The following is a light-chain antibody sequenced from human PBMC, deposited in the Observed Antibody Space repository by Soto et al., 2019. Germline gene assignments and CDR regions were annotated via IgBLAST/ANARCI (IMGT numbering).Light chain of an antibody. CDR2: GAS. J-gene: IGKJ1*01. CDR1: QSVSRN. CDR3: QQYNNWPQT. V-gene: IGKV3-15*01. Sequence: EIVMTQSPATLSVSPGASYTLSCKAIQSVSRNLDWYQQKPGQAPRLLIYGASTRSTGIPARFSGSGSGTEFTLTISSLQSEDFEVYYCQQYNNWPQTFGQGTKVDIK.